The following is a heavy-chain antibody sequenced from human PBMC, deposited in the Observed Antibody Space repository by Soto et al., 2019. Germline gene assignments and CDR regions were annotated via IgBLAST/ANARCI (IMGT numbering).Heavy chain of an antibody. CDR1: GGSVSSGSYY. V-gene: IGHV4-61*01. CDR3: ARGFPSDCISTRCYWAAFDI. CDR2: IFYSGST. Sequence: QVQLQESGPGLVKPSETLSLTCTVSGGSVSSGSYYWSWIRQPPGKGLEWIGYIFYSGSTNYNPPLKSRVTIARATSTNQCSRTLSSVTGADTAVYYFARGFPSDCISTRCYWAAFDIWGQGTMVTVSS. J-gene: IGHJ3*02. D-gene: IGHD2-2*01.